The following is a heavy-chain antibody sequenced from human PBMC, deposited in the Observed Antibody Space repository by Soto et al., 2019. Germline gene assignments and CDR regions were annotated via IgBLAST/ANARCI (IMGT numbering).Heavy chain of an antibody. V-gene: IGHV1-18*01. CDR1: GYTFTSYG. J-gene: IGHJ6*02. Sequence: GASVKVSCKASGYTFTSYGISWVRQAPGQGLKWMGWISAYNGNTNYAQKLQGRVTMTTDTSTSTAYMELSSLRSEDTAVYYCARDIKDIVLMVYAIRPYYYYGMDVWGQGTTVTVSS. D-gene: IGHD2-8*01. CDR3: ARDIKDIVLMVYAIRPYYYYGMDV. CDR2: ISAYNGNT.